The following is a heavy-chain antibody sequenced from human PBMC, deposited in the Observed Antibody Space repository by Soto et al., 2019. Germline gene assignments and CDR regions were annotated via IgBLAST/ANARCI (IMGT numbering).Heavy chain of an antibody. Sequence: PGGSLRLSCAASGFTFSSYAMSWVRQAPGKGLEWVSAINAGGGNTYYRDSVKGRFTISRDNSKNTLYLQMNSLRAEDTAVYFCAQTTPSIHWFDPWGQGTLVTVSS. CDR3: AQTTPSIHWFDP. V-gene: IGHV3-23*01. CDR2: INAGGGNT. J-gene: IGHJ5*02. CDR1: GFTFSSYA. D-gene: IGHD1-1*01.